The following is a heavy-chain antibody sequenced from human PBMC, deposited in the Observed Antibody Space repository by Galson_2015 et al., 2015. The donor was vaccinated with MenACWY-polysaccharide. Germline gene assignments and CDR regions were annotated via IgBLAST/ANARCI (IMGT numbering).Heavy chain of an antibody. D-gene: IGHD3-16*01. CDR2: VSGSGGNT. CDR3: ARKDHGDSVGGLFNF. Sequence: SLRLSCAASGFTFSSYSMNWVRQAPGKGLELVSSVSGSGGNTYYADSVRGRFTISRDNSKNTLYLQMRSLRAEDTATYFCARKDHGDSVGGLFNFWGPGTPVIVSA. CDR1: GFTFSSYS. J-gene: IGHJ4*02. V-gene: IGHV3-23*01.